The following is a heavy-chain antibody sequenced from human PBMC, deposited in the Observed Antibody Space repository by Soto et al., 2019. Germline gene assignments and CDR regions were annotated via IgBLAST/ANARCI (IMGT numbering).Heavy chain of an antibody. D-gene: IGHD2-15*01. J-gene: IGHJ4*02. Sequence: QVQLVQSGAEVKKPGASVRVSCKASGYTFPDYYIHWVRQAPGQGLECMGWINPNSGVTNYAQKVEHWVNMTREKSSSIAAMELSSLRSGDTAIYDCARGDCRGDNCDGPYYFDYWSQGTLVTVSS. CDR3: ARGDCRGDNCDGPYYFDY. CDR1: GYTFPDYY. CDR2: INPNSGVT. V-gene: IGHV1-2*04.